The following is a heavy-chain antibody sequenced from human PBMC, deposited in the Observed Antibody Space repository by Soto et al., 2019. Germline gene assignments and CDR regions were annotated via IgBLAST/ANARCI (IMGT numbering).Heavy chain of an antibody. V-gene: IGHV4-39*01. CDR3: ARGVVVVAANNWFDP. J-gene: IGHJ5*02. CDR1: GGSISSSSYY. CDR2: IYYSGST. Sequence: PSETLSLTCTVSGGSISSSSYYWGWIRQPPGKGLEWIGSIYYSGSTYYNPSLKSRVTISVDTSKNQFSLKLSSVTVADTAVYYCARGVVVVAANNWFDPWGQGTLVTVSS. D-gene: IGHD2-15*01.